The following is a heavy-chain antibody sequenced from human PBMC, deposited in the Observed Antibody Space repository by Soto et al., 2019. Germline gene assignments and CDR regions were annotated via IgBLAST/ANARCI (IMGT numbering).Heavy chain of an antibody. J-gene: IGHJ4*02. CDR1: GGTFSSYA. CDR2: IIPIFGTA. CDR3: ARGLRYFDWLSPPFDY. Sequence: ASVKVSCKASGGTFSSYAISWVRQAPGQGLEWMGGIIPIFGTANYAHKFQGRVTITADESTSTAYSERSSLKSEDKAVYYCARGLRYFDWLSPPFDYWGQGTMVTVSS. D-gene: IGHD3-9*01. V-gene: IGHV1-69*13.